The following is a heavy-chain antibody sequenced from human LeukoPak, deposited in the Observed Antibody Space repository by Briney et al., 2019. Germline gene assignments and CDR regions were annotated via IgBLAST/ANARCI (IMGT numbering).Heavy chain of an antibody. CDR1: GGSFSGYY. D-gene: IGHD3-16*02. J-gene: IGHJ3*02. CDR3: ARERGPKITFGGVIVIRGGAFDI. Sequence: PSETLSLTCAVYGGSFSGYYWGWIRQPPGKGLEWIGSIYHSGSTYYNPSLKSRVTISVDTSKNQFSLKLSSVTAADTAVYYCARERGPKITFGGVIVIRGGAFDIWGQGTMVTVSS. CDR2: IYHSGST. V-gene: IGHV4-38-2*02.